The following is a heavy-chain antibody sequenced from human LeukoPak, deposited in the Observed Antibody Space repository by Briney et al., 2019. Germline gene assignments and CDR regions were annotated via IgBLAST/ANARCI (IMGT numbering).Heavy chain of an antibody. CDR2: IYTGGTT. V-gene: IGHV4-61*02. J-gene: IGHJ4*02. CDR3: ARGGPDWDYYFDF. D-gene: IGHD3/OR15-3a*01. Sequence: SETLSLTCAVSGGSISSGKYYWSWIRQPAGKELEWIGRIYTGGTTSYNPSLKSRVTISVDTSKNQFSLKLTSVTAADTAVYYCARGGPDWDYYFDFWGQGTLVTVSS. CDR1: GGSISSGKYY.